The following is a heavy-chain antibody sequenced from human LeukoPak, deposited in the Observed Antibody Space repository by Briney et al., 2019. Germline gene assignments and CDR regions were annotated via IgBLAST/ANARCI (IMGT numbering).Heavy chain of an antibody. D-gene: IGHD2-15*01. Sequence: PSETLSLTCAVYGESFSAYFWNWIRQAPGEPLEYIGEINHRGSSHYNPSLKTRVTLSVDTSKNQFSLKLTSVTAADTAVYFCARGSSFDGYCSAGACDAGYYDSWGQGTPVTVSS. V-gene: IGHV4-34*01. CDR3: ARGSSFDGYCSAGACDAGYYDS. CDR2: INHRGSS. J-gene: IGHJ4*02. CDR1: GESFSAYF.